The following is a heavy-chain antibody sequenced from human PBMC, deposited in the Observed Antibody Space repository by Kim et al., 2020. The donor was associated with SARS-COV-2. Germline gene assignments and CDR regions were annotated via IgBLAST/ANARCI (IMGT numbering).Heavy chain of an antibody. CDR3: ARIPLGAAGTYLDS. J-gene: IGHJ4*02. V-gene: IGHV3-7*03. CDR1: GFTFTFSNYW. Sequence: GGSLRLSCAASGFTFTFSNYWMSWVRQAPDKGLQWVANIKYDGSEKYYVDSVKGRFTISRDNPKNSLSLQMNSLRAEDTAVYYCARIPLGAAGTYLDSWGQGTLVTVSS. D-gene: IGHD6-13*01. CDR2: IKYDGSEK.